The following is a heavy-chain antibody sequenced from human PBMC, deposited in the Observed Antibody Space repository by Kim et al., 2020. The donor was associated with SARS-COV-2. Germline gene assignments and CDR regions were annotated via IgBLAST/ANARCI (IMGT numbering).Heavy chain of an antibody. J-gene: IGHJ4*02. V-gene: IGHV6-1*01. CDR3: SRAADGAARIDY. Sequence: DYAVSVKSRITINPDTSKNQFSLQLNSVTPEDTAVYYCSRAADGAARIDYWGQGTLVTVSS. D-gene: IGHD6-6*01.